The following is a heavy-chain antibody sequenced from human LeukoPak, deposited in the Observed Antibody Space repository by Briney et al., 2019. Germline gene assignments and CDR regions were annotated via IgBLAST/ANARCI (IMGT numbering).Heavy chain of an antibody. Sequence: GGSLTLSCTASGFTFSHYAMHWVRQSPGKGREWVAHISNDGNFKLYADSVKGRFNISRDDSENTLDLQLSRLRAEDTAVYYCAKDWFCSSTNCYPNHFNSWGQGTLVTVSS. CDR1: GFTFSHYA. V-gene: IGHV3-30*18. CDR2: ISNDGNFK. D-gene: IGHD2-2*01. J-gene: IGHJ4*02. CDR3: AKDWFCSSTNCYPNHFNS.